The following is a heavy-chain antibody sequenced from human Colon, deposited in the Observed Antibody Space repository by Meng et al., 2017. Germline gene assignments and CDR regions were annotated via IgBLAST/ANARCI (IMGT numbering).Heavy chain of an antibody. J-gene: IGHJ4*02. Sequence: EVQVEESGGGLVKPGGSLRLSCAASGITFTTAWMAWVRQTPGRGLEWVGRIKSNNNGGTTDYAAPVKGRFTISRDDSKSMVYLQMNSLKIEDTAMYYCGTDIYDWGQGTLVTVSS. D-gene: IGHD2/OR15-2a*01. CDR2: IKSNNNGGTT. CDR3: GTDIYD. V-gene: IGHV3-15*01. CDR1: GITFTTAW.